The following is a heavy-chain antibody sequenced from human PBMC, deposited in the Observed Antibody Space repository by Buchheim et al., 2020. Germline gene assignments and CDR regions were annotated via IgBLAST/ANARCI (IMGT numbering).Heavy chain of an antibody. D-gene: IGHD2-2*01. CDR2: ISAYNGNT. CDR3: AFAPRTYCSSTSCLHFDY. V-gene: IGHV1-18*04. CDR1: GYTFTSYG. J-gene: IGHJ4*02. Sequence: QVQLVQSGAEVKKPGASVKVSCKASGYTFTSYGISWVRQAPGQGLEWMGWISAYNGNTNYAQKIQGRVTMTTDTSTSPAYMELRSLRSDDTAVYYCAFAPRTYCSSTSCLHFDYWGQGTL.